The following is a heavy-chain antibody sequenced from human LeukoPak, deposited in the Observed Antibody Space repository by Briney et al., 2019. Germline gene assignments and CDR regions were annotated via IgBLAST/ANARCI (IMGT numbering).Heavy chain of an antibody. Sequence: KTGGSLRLSCAASGFTFSSFDMNWVRQAPGKGLEWVSSISTSSRYIYYRDSVKGRFTISRDDAKNSLYLQMNSLRVEDTAVYYCARADCSGPTCYLRRSWFDPWGQGTLVTVSS. D-gene: IGHD2-2*01. J-gene: IGHJ5*02. V-gene: IGHV3-21*01. CDR1: GFTFSSFD. CDR3: ARADCSGPTCYLRRSWFDP. CDR2: ISTSSRYI.